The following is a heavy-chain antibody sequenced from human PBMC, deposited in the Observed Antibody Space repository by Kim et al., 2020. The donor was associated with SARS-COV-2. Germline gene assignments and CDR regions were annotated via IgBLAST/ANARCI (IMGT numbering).Heavy chain of an antibody. CDR2: ISYDGSNK. Sequence: GGSLRLSCAASGFTFSSYGMHWVRQAPGKGLEWVAVISYDGSNKYYADSVKGRFTISRDNSKNTLYLQMNSLRAEDTAVYYCAKDRLGYEDYFDYWGQGTLVTVSS. D-gene: IGHD3-3*01. CDR3: AKDRLGYEDYFDY. V-gene: IGHV3-30*18. J-gene: IGHJ4*02. CDR1: GFTFSSYG.